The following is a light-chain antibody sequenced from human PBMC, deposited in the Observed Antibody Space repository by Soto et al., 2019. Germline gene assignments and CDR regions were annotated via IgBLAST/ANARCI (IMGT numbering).Light chain of an antibody. V-gene: IGLV2-8*01. Sequence: QSVLTQPPSASGTPGQRVTFSCSGSGSNIGTNTVNWYQQHPGKAPKLMIYEVNKRPSGVPDRFSGSKSGNTASLTVSGLQAEDEADYYCSSYAGSSNVFGTGTKVTVL. CDR3: SSYAGSSNV. J-gene: IGLJ1*01. CDR1: GSNIGTNT. CDR2: EVN.